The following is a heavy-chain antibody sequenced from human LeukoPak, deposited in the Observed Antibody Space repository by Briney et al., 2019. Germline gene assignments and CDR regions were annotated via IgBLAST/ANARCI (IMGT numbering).Heavy chain of an antibody. J-gene: IGHJ4*02. V-gene: IGHV5-51*01. Sequence: GESLKISCQGSGYSFTNYWIGWVRQMPGTGLEWMGIIYPSDSDTRYSPSFQGQVTISADKSISAAYLQWSSLKASDTAMYYCARLIRQQLYYFDYWGQGTLVTVSS. CDR1: GYSFTNYW. CDR3: ARLIRQQLYYFDY. D-gene: IGHD6-13*01. CDR2: IYPSDSDT.